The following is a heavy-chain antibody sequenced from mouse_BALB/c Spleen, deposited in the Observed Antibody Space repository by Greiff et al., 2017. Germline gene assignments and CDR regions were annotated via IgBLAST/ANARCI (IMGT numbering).Heavy chain of an antibody. CDR1: GYTFSSYW. V-gene: IGHV1-9*01. CDR3: ARWRYDGRYAMDY. J-gene: IGHJ4*01. D-gene: IGHD2-14*01. CDR2: ILPGSGST. Sequence: VQLQQSGAELMKPGASVKISCKATGYTFSSYWIEWVKQRPGHGLEWIGEILPGSGSTNYNEKFKGKATFTADTSSNTAYMQLSSLTSEDSAVYYCARWRYDGRYAMDYWGQGTSVTVSS.